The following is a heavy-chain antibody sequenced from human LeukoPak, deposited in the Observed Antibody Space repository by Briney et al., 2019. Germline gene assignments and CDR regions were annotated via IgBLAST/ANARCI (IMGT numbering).Heavy chain of an antibody. J-gene: IGHJ4*02. CDR1: GFTFSSYG. CDR3: AKDYPIYCSSASCASFDY. V-gene: IGHV3-30*02. D-gene: IGHD2-2*01. Sequence: GGSLRLSCAASGFTFSSYGMHWVRQAPGKGLEWVAFIRYDGSSKYYADSVKGRFTISRDNSKNTLYLQMNSLRAEDTAVYYCAKDYPIYCSSASCASFDYWGQGTLVTVSS. CDR2: IRYDGSSK.